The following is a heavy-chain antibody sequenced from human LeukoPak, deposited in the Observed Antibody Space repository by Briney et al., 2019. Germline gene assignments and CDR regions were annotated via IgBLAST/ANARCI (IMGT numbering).Heavy chain of an antibody. CDR1: GFTFGSYW. V-gene: IGHV3-74*01. CDR3: ARGRPHGNDY. CDR2: IASDGSST. J-gene: IGHJ4*02. Sequence: GGSLRLSCAASGFTFGSYWMNWVRQAPGKGLVWVSRIASDGSSTTYADSVKGRFSISRDNAKTTLYLQMNSLRVEDTAVYYCARGRPHGNDYWGQGTLVTVSS. D-gene: IGHD4-23*01.